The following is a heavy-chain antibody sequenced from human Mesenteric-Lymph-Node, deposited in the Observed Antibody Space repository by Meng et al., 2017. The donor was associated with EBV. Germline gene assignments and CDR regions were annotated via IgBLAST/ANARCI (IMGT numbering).Heavy chain of an antibody. Sequence: QVQLVQSGSELKKPGASVKISCKASGYTFTSYTMHWVRQAPGQGLEWMGRINTHSGDATYAQGFTGRFVFSLDTSVSTAYLHISGLTAEDTAVYYCARDYYDSSPYTPPWGQGTLFNVSS. CDR1: GYTFTSYT. CDR3: ARDYYDSSPYTPP. CDR2: INTHSGDA. J-gene: IGHJ5*02. D-gene: IGHD3-22*01. V-gene: IGHV7-4-1*02.